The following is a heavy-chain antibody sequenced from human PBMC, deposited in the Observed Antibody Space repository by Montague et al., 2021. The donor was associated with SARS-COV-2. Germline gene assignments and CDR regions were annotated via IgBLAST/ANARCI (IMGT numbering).Heavy chain of an antibody. V-gene: IGHV3-48*02. D-gene: IGHD3-3*01. J-gene: IGHJ4*02. CDR1: GFTFSSYS. CDR3: ARDGGTITIFGVLSMLRYFDY. CDR2: ISTSSSTI. Sequence: SLRLSCAASGFTFSSYSMNWVRQAPGKGLEWVSFISTSSSTIYYADPVKGRFTISRDNAKNSLYLQMNSLRDEDTAVYYCARDGGTITIFGVLSMLRYFDYWGQGTLATVSS.